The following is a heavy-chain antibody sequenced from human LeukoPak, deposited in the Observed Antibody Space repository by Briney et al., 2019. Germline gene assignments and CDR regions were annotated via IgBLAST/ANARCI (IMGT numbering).Heavy chain of an antibody. V-gene: IGHV3-11*04. Sequence: PGGSLRLSCAASGFTFSDYYMSWIRQAPGKGLEWGSYISSSGSAIFYADSVKGRFTISRDNAKNSLYLQMNSLRAEDTAVYYCARDSNGYCYFDYWGQGTLVTVSS. CDR1: GFTFSDYY. J-gene: IGHJ4*02. CDR2: ISSSGSAI. D-gene: IGHD3-22*01. CDR3: ARDSNGYCYFDY.